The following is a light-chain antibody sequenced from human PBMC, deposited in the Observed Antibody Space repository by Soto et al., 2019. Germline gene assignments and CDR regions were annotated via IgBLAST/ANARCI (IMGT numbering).Light chain of an antibody. CDR2: SAV. V-gene: IGKV1-39*01. CDR1: HSGYNY. CDR3: QQAYINPVR. Sequence: DIQMTQSPSSLSASVGDRVNITCRASHSGYNYFHWYQQKPGKAPRRLVHSAVKLEFGVPSRFICSGSTADFALPNRGLQHADFDSYFCQQAYINPVRFGQGTRL. J-gene: IGKJ5*01.